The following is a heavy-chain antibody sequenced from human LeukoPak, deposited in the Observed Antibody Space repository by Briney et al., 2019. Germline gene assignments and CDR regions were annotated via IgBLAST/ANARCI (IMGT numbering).Heavy chain of an antibody. D-gene: IGHD1-26*01. Sequence: ASVKVSCKTSGYTFTGYYLHWVRQAPRQGPEWMGWINANSGDTYYVQKFKSRITMTRDTSINTAYMELNRLISDDTAVYYCARVVDVGVPGFQHWGRGTLVTVSS. V-gene: IGHV1-2*02. CDR1: GYTFTGYY. CDR2: INANSGDT. CDR3: ARVVDVGVPGFQH. J-gene: IGHJ1*01.